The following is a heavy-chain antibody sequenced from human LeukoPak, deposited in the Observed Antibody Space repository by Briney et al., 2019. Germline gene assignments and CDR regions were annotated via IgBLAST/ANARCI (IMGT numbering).Heavy chain of an antibody. D-gene: IGHD3-10*01. J-gene: IGHJ5*02. Sequence: SETLSLTCTVSGGSIRSYYWSWLRQPAGKGMEWIGRIYNSGSTNYNPTLKSRVTMSVDKSKNQFRLKLSSVTAADTAVYYCARGLVSYYYGSGSLTKRQNWFDPWGQGTLVTVSS. V-gene: IGHV4-4*07. CDR1: GGSIRSYY. CDR2: IYNSGST. CDR3: ARGLVSYYYGSGSLTKRQNWFDP.